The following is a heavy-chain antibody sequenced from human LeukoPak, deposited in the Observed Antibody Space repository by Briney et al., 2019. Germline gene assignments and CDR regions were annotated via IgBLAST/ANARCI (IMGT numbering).Heavy chain of an antibody. V-gene: IGHV1-18*01. CDR1: GYTFTSYG. CDR3: ARVGYYDYVWGSYRLLKDAFDI. Sequence: ASVKVSCKASGYTFTSYGISWVRQAPGQGLEWMGWISAYNGNTNYAQKLQGRVTITTDTSTSTAYMELRSLRSDDTAVYYCARVGYYDYVWGSYRLLKDAFDIWGQGTMVTVSS. J-gene: IGHJ3*02. CDR2: ISAYNGNT. D-gene: IGHD3-16*02.